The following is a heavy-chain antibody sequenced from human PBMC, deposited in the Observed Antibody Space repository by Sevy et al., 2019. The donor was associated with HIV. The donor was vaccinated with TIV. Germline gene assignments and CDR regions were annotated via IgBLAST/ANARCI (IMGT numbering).Heavy chain of an antibody. J-gene: IGHJ6*02. CDR2: INHSGST. Sequence: SETLSLTCAVYGGSFSGYYWSWIRQPPGKGLEWIGEINHSGSTNYNPSLKSRVTISVDTSKNQFSLKLGSVTAADTAVYYCARGRCSSTSCYVRGGHYYYYGMDVWGQGTTVTVSS. V-gene: IGHV4-34*01. D-gene: IGHD2-2*01. CDR1: GGSFSGYY. CDR3: ARGRCSSTSCYVRGGHYYYYGMDV.